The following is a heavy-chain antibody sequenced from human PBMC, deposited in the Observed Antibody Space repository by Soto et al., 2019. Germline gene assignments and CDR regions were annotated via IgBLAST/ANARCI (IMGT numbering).Heavy chain of an antibody. Sequence: SETLSLTCAVSGYFIISSNWWGWIRQPPGKGLEWIGYIYHSGSTYYNPSLKSRVTISADRSKNQFSLKLSSVTAADTAVYYCARVPDYWGQGTLVTVSS. CDR2: IYHSGST. CDR1: GYFIISSNW. CDR3: ARVPDY. J-gene: IGHJ4*02. V-gene: IGHV4-28*03.